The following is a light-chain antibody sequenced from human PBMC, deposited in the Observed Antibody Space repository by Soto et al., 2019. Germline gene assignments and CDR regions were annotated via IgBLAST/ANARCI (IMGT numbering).Light chain of an antibody. Sequence: DIVMTQSPFSLPVTPGEPASISCRSSRSLYGSGYNHLDWYLQKPWQPPQLLIYFGSNRASGVPDRFSRSGSGTDFTLEISRVEAEDLGVYYCMQTLQIPPTFGGGTKVEI. V-gene: IGKV2-28*01. CDR3: MQTLQIPPT. J-gene: IGKJ4*01. CDR1: RSLYGSGYNH. CDR2: FGS.